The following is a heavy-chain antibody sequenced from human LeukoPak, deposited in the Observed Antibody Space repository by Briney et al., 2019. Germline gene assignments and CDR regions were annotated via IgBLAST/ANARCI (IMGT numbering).Heavy chain of an antibody. D-gene: IGHD3-9*01. V-gene: IGHV4-31*03. Sequence: SQTLSLTCTVSGGSISSGGYYWSWIRQHPGKGLEWIGYIYYSGSTYYNPSLKSRVTISVDTSKKQFSLKLSSVTAADTAVYYCARLREVAILDYWGQGTLVTVSS. CDR1: GGSISSGGYY. CDR3: ARLREVAILDY. J-gene: IGHJ4*02. CDR2: IYYSGST.